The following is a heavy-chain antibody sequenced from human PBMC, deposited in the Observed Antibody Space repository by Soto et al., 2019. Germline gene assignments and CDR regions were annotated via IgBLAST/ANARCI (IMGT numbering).Heavy chain of an antibody. CDR1: GFTFSSYA. J-gene: IGHJ4*02. CDR2: ISGSGGST. V-gene: IGHV3-23*01. Sequence: PGGSLRLSCAASGFTFSSYAMSWVRQAPGKGLEWVSAISGSGGSTYYADSVKGRFTISRDNSKNTLYLQMNSLRAEDTAVYYCATKSSSGWYVFDHDYWGQGTLVTVSS. D-gene: IGHD6-19*01. CDR3: ATKSSSGWYVFDHDY.